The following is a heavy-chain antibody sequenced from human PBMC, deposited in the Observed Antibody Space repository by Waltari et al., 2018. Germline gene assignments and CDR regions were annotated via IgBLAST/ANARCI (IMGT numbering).Heavy chain of an antibody. CDR1: GFVFGDER. Sequence: EVQLVESGGGMKQPGESLRLYCAASGFVFGDERRNWVRQAPGKGLEWIAYISSSTTVNYYADSVKGRFTVSRDNAKNLLFLQTDSLRAEDTAVYYCAREGGFTSWYALQYWGQGSLVTVSS. D-gene: IGHD6-13*01. V-gene: IGHV3-48*01. CDR3: AREGGFTSWYALQY. CDR2: ISSSTTVN. J-gene: IGHJ1*01.